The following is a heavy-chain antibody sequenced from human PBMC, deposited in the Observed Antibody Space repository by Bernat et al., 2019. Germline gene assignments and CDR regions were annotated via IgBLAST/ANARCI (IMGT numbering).Heavy chain of an antibody. CDR1: GFTFDDYA. CDR2: ISGDGGST. CDR3: AKDRRKDPDSPGGDY. J-gene: IGHJ4*02. V-gene: IGHV3-43*02. Sequence: EVQLVESGGGVVQPGGSLRLSCAASGFTFDDYAMHWVRQAPGKGLEWVSLISGDGGSTYYADSVKGRFTISRDNSKNSLYLQMNSLRTEDTALYYCAKDRRKDPDSPGGDYWGQGTLVTVSS. D-gene: IGHD3-10*01.